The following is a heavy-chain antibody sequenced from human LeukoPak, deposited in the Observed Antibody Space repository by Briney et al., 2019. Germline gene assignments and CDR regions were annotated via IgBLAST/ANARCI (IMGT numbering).Heavy chain of an antibody. V-gene: IGHV3-9*01. CDR3: AKGITIFGVVIIQDYFDY. CDR2: NSWNSGSI. Sequence: GGSLRLSCAASGFTFDDYAMHWVRQAPGKGLEWVSGNSWNSGSIGYADSVKGRFTISRDNAKNSLYLQMNSLRAEDTALYYCAKGITIFGVVIIQDYFDYWGQGTLVTVSS. D-gene: IGHD3-3*01. CDR1: GFTFDDYA. J-gene: IGHJ4*02.